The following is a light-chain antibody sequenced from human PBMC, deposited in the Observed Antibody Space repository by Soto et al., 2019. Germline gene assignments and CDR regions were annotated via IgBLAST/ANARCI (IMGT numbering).Light chain of an antibody. CDR1: SSDVGGYGY. Sequence: QSALTQPRSVSGSPGQSVTISCTGTSSDVGGYGYVSWYQHHPGKAPKLMIYDVSKRPSGVPDRFSGSKSGNTASLTISGLQAEDEADYYCCSYAGSFTWVFGGGTKLTVL. CDR3: CSYAGSFTWV. CDR2: DVS. V-gene: IGLV2-11*01. J-gene: IGLJ3*02.